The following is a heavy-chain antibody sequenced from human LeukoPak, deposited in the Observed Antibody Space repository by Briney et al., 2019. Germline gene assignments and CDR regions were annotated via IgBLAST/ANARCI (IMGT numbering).Heavy chain of an antibody. V-gene: IGHV1-2*02. CDR3: ARRLDKYDYWSGYFLAY. Sequence: ASVKVSCKASGYTFTGYYMYWVRQAPGQGLEWMGWINPNSGGTNYAQTFQGRVTMTRDTSISTAYMELSRLRSDDTAVYYCARRLDKYDYWSGYFLAYWGQGTLVTVSS. D-gene: IGHD3-3*01. J-gene: IGHJ4*02. CDR1: GYTFTGYY. CDR2: INPNSGGT.